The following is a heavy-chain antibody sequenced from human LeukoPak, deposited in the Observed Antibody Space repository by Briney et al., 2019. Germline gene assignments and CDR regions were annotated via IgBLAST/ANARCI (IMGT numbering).Heavy chain of an antibody. CDR2: INPNSGGT. CDR1: GYTFTGYY. CDR3: ARVPPTYYYDSSGYSQETIWFDP. J-gene: IGHJ5*02. V-gene: IGHV1-2*02. D-gene: IGHD3-22*01. Sequence: ASVKVSCKASGYTFTGYYMHWVRQAPGQGLEWMGWINPNSGGTNYAQKFQGRVTMTRDTSISTAYMELSRLRSDDTAVYYCARVPPTYYYDSSGYSQETIWFDPWGQGTLVTVSS.